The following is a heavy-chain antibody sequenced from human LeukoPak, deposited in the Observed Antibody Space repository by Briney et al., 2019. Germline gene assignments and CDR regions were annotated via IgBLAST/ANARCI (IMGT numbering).Heavy chain of an antibody. J-gene: IGHJ1*01. D-gene: IGHD4-11*01. Sequence: PGGSLRLSCAASGFTFSNSWMGWVRQAPGKGLEWVANVQHIGGETYYVDSMKGRFTISRDNAKNSVCLQMNSLGADDTAVYYCATYSILNAREFRYWGQGALVTVTS. CDR1: GFTFSNSW. CDR2: VQHIGGET. V-gene: IGHV3-7*01. CDR3: ATYSILNAREFRY.